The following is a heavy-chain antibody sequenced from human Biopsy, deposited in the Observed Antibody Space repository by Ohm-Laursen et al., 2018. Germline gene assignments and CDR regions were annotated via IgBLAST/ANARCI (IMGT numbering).Heavy chain of an antibody. J-gene: IGHJ4*02. CDR2: IIPILRTT. Sequence: SSVKVSCKAPTGTFNSYGIIWVRPAPGQGLEWMGRIIPILRTTAYAQTFLGRVTITADSPTSTVDMELTSLTSDDTAVYFCAREAIGYQLPCDDWGQGTLVTISS. CDR1: TGTFNSYG. D-gene: IGHD2-2*01. CDR3: AREAIGYQLPCDD. V-gene: IGHV1-69*11.